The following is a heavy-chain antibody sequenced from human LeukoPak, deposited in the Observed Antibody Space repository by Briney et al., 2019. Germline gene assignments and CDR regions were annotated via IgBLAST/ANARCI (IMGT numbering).Heavy chain of an antibody. CDR1: GFTFTSYW. V-gene: IGHV3-7*03. CDR2: IKQDGSEK. Sequence: GGSLRLSCAASGFTFTSYWMTWVRQAPGKGLEWVANIKQDGSEKFYVGSVRGRFTISRDNGRNSVSLQMNSLRDEDTAVYYRARDVDTNYWGQGTLVTVSS. D-gene: IGHD5-18*01. CDR3: ARDVDTNY. J-gene: IGHJ4*02.